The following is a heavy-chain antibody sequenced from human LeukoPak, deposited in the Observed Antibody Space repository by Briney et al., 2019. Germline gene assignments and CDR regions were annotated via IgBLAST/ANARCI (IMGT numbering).Heavy chain of an antibody. Sequence: GGSLRLSCEASGFPFGSYVMSWVRQAPGKGLEWIAYINHNAEMIFYPDFVKGRFSISRDNAKSSLYLQMNALRYEDTAIYYCARDHDWAFDLWGQGTLVTVSS. D-gene: IGHD3-9*01. V-gene: IGHV3-48*02. CDR2: INHNAEMI. CDR1: GFPFGSYV. CDR3: ARDHDWAFDL. J-gene: IGHJ4*02.